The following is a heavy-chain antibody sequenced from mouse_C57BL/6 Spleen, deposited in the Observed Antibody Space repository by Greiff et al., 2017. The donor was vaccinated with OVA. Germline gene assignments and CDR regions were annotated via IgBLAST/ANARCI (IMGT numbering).Heavy chain of an antibody. J-gene: IGHJ3*01. CDR2: IDPSDSYT. Sequence: VQLQQPGAELVMPGASVKLSCKASGYTFTSYWMHWVKQRPGQGLEWIGEIDPSDSYTNYNQKFKGKSTLTVDKSSSTAYMQLSSLTSEDSAVYYCARSNRGGFAYWGQGTLVTVSA. D-gene: IGHD1-1*02. V-gene: IGHV1-69*01. CDR3: ARSNRGGFAY. CDR1: GYTFTSYW.